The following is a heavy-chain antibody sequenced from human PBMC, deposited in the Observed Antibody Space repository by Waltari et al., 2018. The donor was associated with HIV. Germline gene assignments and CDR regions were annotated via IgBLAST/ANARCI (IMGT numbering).Heavy chain of an antibody. Sequence: QVQLVESGGGVVQPGRSLRLSCAASGITFSSSGMHWVRQAAGKGLEWVAVIWYDGSNKYYADSVKGRFTISRDNSKNTLYLQMNSLRAEDTAVYYCARGSPYCSGGSCYPLTWGQGTLVTVSS. D-gene: IGHD2-15*01. CDR2: IWYDGSNK. J-gene: IGHJ4*02. V-gene: IGHV3-33*01. CDR1: GITFSSSG. CDR3: ARGSPYCSGGSCYPLT.